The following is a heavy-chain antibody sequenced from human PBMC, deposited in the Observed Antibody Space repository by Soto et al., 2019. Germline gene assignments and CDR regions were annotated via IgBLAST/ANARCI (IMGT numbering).Heavy chain of an antibody. J-gene: IGHJ4*02. CDR1: GYAFTSYF. D-gene: IGHD1-26*01. CDR2: INPGDGST. V-gene: IGHV1-46*01. CDR3: ARLIGEGYSGTYALDY. Sequence: QVQLVQSGAEVKKPGASVKVPCEASGYAFTSYFIHWVRQAPGQGLEWMGMINPGDGSTRYEQKFQGRVTVTRDTSTGSVYMELSSLRSEDTAFYYCARLIGEGYSGTYALDYWGQGTLVTVSS.